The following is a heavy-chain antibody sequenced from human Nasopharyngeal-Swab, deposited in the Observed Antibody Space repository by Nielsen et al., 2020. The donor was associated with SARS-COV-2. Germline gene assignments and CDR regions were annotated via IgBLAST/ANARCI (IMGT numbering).Heavy chain of an antibody. V-gene: IGHV4-39*01. CDR3: ARSSSWYYFDY. Sequence: WIRQPPGKGLEWIGNIYYNGDTYQNPSLKSRLTISVDKSKNQFSLQLSSVTAADTAVYYCARSSSWYYFDYWAQGTQVTVSS. CDR2: IYYNGDT. D-gene: IGHD6-13*01. J-gene: IGHJ4*02.